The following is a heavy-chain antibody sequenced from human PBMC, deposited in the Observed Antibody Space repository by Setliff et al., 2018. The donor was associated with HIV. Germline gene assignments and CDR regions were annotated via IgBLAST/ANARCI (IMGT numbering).Heavy chain of an antibody. D-gene: IGHD2-8*01. CDR3: ARSRPRSMDFYMDV. CDR2: IYYSGST. J-gene: IGHJ6*03. V-gene: IGHV4-59*07. Sequence: SDTLSLTCTVSGGSISSYYWSWIRQPPGKGLEWIGYIYYSGSTNYNPSLKSRVTISVDTSQNQFSLNLSSVTAADTAVYYCARSRPRSMDFYMDVWGKGTTVTVSS. CDR1: GGSISSYY.